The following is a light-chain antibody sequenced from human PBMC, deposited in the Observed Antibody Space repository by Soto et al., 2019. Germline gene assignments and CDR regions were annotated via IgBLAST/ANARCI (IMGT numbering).Light chain of an antibody. J-gene: IGKJ1*01. CDR1: QSISSTF. Sequence: EIVLTQSPGTLSLSPGEGATLSCRASQSISSTFLAWYQHKPGQAPRVLIYGASRRAAGIPDRFNGSGSGTDFTLTISRLEPEDFAVYYCQQYESSWTFGQGTKVEVK. CDR2: GAS. CDR3: QQYESSWT. V-gene: IGKV3-20*01.